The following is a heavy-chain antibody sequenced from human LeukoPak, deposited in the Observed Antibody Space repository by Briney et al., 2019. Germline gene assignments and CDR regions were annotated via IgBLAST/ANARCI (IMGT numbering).Heavy chain of an antibody. V-gene: IGHV3-21*01. D-gene: IGHD3-10*01. J-gene: IGHJ5*02. CDR1: GFSFKSYA. CDR3: ARDGDTFNWFDP. CDR2: ISESGDST. Sequence: GGSLRLSCAASGFSFKSYAMNWVRQAPGKGLEWVSSISESGDSTHYADSVKGRFTISRDNAKNSLYLQMNSLRAEDTAVYYCARDGDTFNWFDPWGQGTLVTVSS.